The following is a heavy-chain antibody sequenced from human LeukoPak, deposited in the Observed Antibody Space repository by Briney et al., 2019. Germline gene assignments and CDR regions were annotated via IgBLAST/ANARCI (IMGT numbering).Heavy chain of an antibody. J-gene: IGHJ4*02. Sequence: SETLSLTCTVSGGSINNYYWNWIRQPPGKGLEWIGYIYYSGSTNYNPSLKGRVTISADTSKNQFSLKLSSVTAADTAVYYCARQGGYSSSPDFWGQGTLVTVSS. CDR3: ARQGGYSSSPDF. CDR1: GGSINNYY. CDR2: IYYSGST. V-gene: IGHV4-59*08. D-gene: IGHD6-13*01.